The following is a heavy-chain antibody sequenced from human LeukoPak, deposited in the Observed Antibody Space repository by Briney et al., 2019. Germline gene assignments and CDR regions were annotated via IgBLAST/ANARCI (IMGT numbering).Heavy chain of an antibody. Sequence: GGSLRLSCTTSGFNFRAYWMSWVRQAPGKGLEWVANIKQDGSEKYYVDSVKGRFTISRDNAKNSLYLQMNSLRAEDTAVYYCARAYGSGSYYVYWGQGTLVTVSS. CDR2: IKQDGSEK. J-gene: IGHJ4*02. CDR3: ARAYGSGSYYVY. D-gene: IGHD3-10*01. CDR1: GFNFRAYW. V-gene: IGHV3-7*01.